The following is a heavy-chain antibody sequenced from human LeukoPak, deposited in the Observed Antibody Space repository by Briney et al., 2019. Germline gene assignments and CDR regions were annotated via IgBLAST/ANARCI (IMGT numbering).Heavy chain of an antibody. D-gene: IGHD1-14*01. J-gene: IGHJ6*03. CDR1: GFTFSSYG. V-gene: IGHV3-33*06. Sequence: PGRSLRLSCAASGFTFSSYGMHWVRQAPGKGLEWVAVIWYDGSNKYYTDSVKGRLTVSRDNSRNTLYLQMNSLRAEDTAVYYCAKDTGYYYYYMDVWGKGTTVTVSS. CDR3: AKDTGYYYYYMDV. CDR2: IWYDGSNK.